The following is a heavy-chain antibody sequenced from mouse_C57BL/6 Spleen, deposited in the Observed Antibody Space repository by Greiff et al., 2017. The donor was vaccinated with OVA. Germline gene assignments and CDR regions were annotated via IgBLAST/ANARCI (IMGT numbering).Heavy chain of an antibody. V-gene: IGHV1-19*01. D-gene: IGHD2-4*01. CDR3: ARPGDYPWFAY. J-gene: IGHJ3*01. Sequence: VQLQQSGPVLVKPGASVKMSCKASGYTFTDYYMNWVKQSHGKSLEWIGVINPYNGGTSYNQKFKGKATLTVDKSSSTAYMELNSLTSEDSAVYYCARPGDYPWFAYWGQWTLVTVSA. CDR2: INPYNGGT. CDR1: GYTFTDYY.